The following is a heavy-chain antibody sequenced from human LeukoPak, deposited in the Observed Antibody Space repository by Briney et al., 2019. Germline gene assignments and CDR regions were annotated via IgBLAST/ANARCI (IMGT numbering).Heavy chain of an antibody. CDR1: GFTVSYNF. CDR3: ARRAGAYSHPYDY. J-gene: IGHJ4*02. V-gene: IGHV3-53*01. D-gene: IGHD4/OR15-4a*01. Sequence: GGSLRLSCVASGFTVSYNFMSWVRQAPGKGLEWVSFIYSGTTHYSDSVKGRFTISRDNSKNTLYLQMNSLRAEDTAVYYCARRAGAYSHPYDYWGQGTLVTVSS. CDR2: IYSGTT.